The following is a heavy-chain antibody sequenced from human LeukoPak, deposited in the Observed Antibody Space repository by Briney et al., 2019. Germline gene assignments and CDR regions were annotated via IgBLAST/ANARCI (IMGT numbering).Heavy chain of an antibody. CDR3: ARWGSGWYFDY. CDR2: IYHSGST. CDR1: GYPISRGNY. D-gene: IGHD6-19*01. V-gene: IGHV4-38-2*02. Sequence: ASETLSLTCSVSGYPISRGNYWGWIRQPPGKGLEWIGTIYHSGSTYYNPSLKSRVTMSVDTSKNQFSLRLSSVTAADTAVYHCARWGSGWYFDYWGQGTLVTVSS. J-gene: IGHJ4*02.